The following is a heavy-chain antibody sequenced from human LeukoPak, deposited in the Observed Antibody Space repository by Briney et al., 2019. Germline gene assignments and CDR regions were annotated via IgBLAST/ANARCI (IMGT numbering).Heavy chain of an antibody. V-gene: IGHV4-34*01. CDR1: GGSFSGYY. CDR3: ARAPFIVATKQFDY. D-gene: IGHD5-12*01. Sequence: SETLSLTCAVYGGSFSGYYWSWVRQPPGKGLEWIGEIYHSGSTNYNPSLKSRVTISVDKSKNQFSLKLSSVTAADTAVYYCARAPFIVATKQFDYWGQGTLVTVSS. CDR2: IYHSGST. J-gene: IGHJ4*02.